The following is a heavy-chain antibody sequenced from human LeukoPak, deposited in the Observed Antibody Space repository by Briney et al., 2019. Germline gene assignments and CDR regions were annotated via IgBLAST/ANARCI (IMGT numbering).Heavy chain of an antibody. CDR1: GGSISSYY. CDR2: IYYSGST. J-gene: IGHJ5*02. V-gene: IGHV4-59*08. Sequence: SETLSLTCTVSGGSISSYYWSWIRQPLGKGLEWIGYIYYSGSTNYNPSLKSRVTISVDTSKNQFSLKLSSVTAADTAVYYCARLISGVRDTPGGNWFDPWGQGSLVSVSS. D-gene: IGHD3-10*01. CDR3: ARLISGVRDTPGGNWFDP.